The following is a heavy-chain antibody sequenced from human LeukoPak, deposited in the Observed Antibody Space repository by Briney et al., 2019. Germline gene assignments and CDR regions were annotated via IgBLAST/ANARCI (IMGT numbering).Heavy chain of an antibody. Sequence: SETLSLTCTVSGGSISSYYWSWIRQPPGKGLEWIGYIYYSGSTNYNPSLKSRVTISVDTSKNQFSLKLSSVTAADTAVYYCARGAYYGSGGYIYWGQGTLVTVSS. D-gene: IGHD3-10*01. J-gene: IGHJ4*02. V-gene: IGHV4-59*01. CDR1: GGSISSYY. CDR2: IYYSGST. CDR3: ARGAYYGSGGYIY.